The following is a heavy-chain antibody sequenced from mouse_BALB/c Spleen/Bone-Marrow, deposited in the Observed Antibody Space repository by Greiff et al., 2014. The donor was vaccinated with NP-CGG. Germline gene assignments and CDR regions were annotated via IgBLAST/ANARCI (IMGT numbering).Heavy chain of an antibody. CDR1: GYTFTSYY. J-gene: IGHJ3*01. CDR2: IYPGNVNT. V-gene: IGHV1S56*01. CDR3: ARGGYDGAWFAY. Sequence: VMLVESGPELVKPGPSVRISCKASGYTFTSYYIHWVKQRPGQGLEWIGWIYPGNVNTNYNEKFKGKATLTAGKSSSTAYMQLSSLTSEDSAVCFCARGGYDGAWFAYWGQGTLVTVSA. D-gene: IGHD2-14*01.